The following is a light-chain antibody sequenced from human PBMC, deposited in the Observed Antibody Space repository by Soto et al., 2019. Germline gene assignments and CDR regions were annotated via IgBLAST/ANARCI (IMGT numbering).Light chain of an antibody. CDR3: CSYAGTFYV. CDR1: SSDVGSDNL. Sequence: QSVLTQPASVSGSPGQSITISCTGTSSDVGSDNLVSWYQQHPGKAPKLMIYDFSERHSGVPDRFSGSKSGNTASLTISGLQAEDEADYYCCSYAGTFYVFGTGTKVTVL. CDR2: DFS. V-gene: IGLV2-23*02. J-gene: IGLJ1*01.